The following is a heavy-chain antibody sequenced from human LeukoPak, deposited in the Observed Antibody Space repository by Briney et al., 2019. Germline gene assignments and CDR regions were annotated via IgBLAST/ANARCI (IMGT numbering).Heavy chain of an antibody. Sequence: GASVKVSCKASGYTFTLYYMHWVRQAPGQGLEWMGRINPNSGGTNYAQKFQGRVTMTRDTSISTAYMELSRLRSDDTAVYYCASGGSYSFSGVDYFDYWGQGTLVTVSS. CDR2: INPNSGGT. D-gene: IGHD1-26*01. V-gene: IGHV1-2*06. CDR3: ASGGSYSFSGVDYFDY. J-gene: IGHJ4*02. CDR1: GYTFTLYY.